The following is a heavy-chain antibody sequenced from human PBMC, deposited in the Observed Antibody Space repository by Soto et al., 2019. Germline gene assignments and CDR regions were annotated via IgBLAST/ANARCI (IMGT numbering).Heavy chain of an antibody. D-gene: IGHD3-22*01. CDR2: ISYDGSNK. V-gene: IGHV3-30*18. Sequence: QVQLVESGGGVVQPGRSLRLSCAASGFTFSSYGMHWVRQAPGKGLEWVAVISYDGSNKYYADSVKGRFTISRDNSKNTLYLQMNSLRAEDTAVYYCAKEPYYYDSSGYYGYYYYYGMDVWGQGTTVTVSS. CDR1: GFTFSSYG. CDR3: AKEPYYYDSSGYYGYYYYYGMDV. J-gene: IGHJ6*02.